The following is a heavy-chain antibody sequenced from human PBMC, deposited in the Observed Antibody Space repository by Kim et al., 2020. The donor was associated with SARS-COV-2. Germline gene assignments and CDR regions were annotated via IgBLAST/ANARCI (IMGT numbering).Heavy chain of an antibody. D-gene: IGHD3-22*01. Sequence: GGSLRLSCAASGFTFDDYAMHWVRQAPGKGLEWVSGISWNSGSIGYADSVKGRFTIARDNAKNSLYLQMNSLRAEDTALYYCAKDTRYDSSGCFDYWGQGTLGTLSP. V-gene: IGHV3-9*01. CDR1: GFTFDDYA. CDR2: ISWNSGSI. CDR3: AKDTRYDSSGCFDY. J-gene: IGHJ4*02.